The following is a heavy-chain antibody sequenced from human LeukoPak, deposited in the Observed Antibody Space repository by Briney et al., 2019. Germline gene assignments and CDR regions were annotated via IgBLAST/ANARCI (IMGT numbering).Heavy chain of an antibody. CDR1: GYTFTSYY. J-gene: IGHJ2*01. D-gene: IGHD6-13*01. CDR2: INPSGGST. CDR3: ARDQEIAAAGTWYFDL. V-gene: IGHV1-46*01. Sequence: ASVKVSCKASGYTFTSYYMHWVRQAPGQGLEWMGIINPSGGSTSYAQKFQGRVTMTRDTSTSTAYMELSSLRSEDTAVYYCARDQEIAAAGTWYFDLWGRGTLVTVSS.